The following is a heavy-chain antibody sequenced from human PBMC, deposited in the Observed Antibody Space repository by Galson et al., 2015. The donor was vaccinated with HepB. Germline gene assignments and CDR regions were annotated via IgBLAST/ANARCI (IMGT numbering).Heavy chain of an antibody. CDR3: AKGWRRFGELTVDY. CDR2: ISYDGSNK. Sequence: SLRLSCAASGFTFSSYGMHWVRQAPGKGLEWVAVISYDGSNKYYADSVKGRFTISRDNSKNTLYLQMNSLRAEDTAVCYCAKGWRRFGELTVDYWGQGTLVTVSS. V-gene: IGHV3-30*18. J-gene: IGHJ4*02. CDR1: GFTFSSYG. D-gene: IGHD3-10*01.